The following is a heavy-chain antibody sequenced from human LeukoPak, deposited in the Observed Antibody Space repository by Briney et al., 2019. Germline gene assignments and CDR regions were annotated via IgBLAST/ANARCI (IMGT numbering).Heavy chain of an antibody. CDR1: GGSFSGYY. D-gene: IGHD3-3*01. V-gene: IGHV4-34*01. CDR3: ARARGETLYDFWSGYYTGPFDY. J-gene: IGHJ4*02. CDR2: INHSGST. Sequence: SETLSLTCAVYGGSFSGYYWSWIRQPPGKGLEWIGKINHSGSTNYNPSLKSRVTISVDTSKNEFSLKLSSVTAADTAVYYCARARGETLYDFWSGYYTGPFDYWGQGTLVTVSS.